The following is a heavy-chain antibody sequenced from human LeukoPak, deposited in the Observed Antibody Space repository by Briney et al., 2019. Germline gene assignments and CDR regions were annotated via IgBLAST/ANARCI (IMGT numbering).Heavy chain of an antibody. Sequence: GGSLRLSCAASGSTSSSYAMSWVRQAPGKGLAWVSTISSGGTTYYADSVKGRFTISRDNSKNTLYLQMNSLRAEDTAIYYCAKDYITVAALSGDFDYWGQGTLVTVSS. V-gene: IGHV3-23*01. CDR2: ISSGGTT. D-gene: IGHD6-19*01. CDR1: GSTSSSYA. CDR3: AKDYITVAALSGDFDY. J-gene: IGHJ4*02.